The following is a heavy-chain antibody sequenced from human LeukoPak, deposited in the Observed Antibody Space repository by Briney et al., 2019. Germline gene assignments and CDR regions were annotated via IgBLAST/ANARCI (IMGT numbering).Heavy chain of an antibody. D-gene: IGHD3-10*01. J-gene: IGHJ3*02. Sequence: GGSLRLSCAASGFTFSSYAMSWVRQAPGKGLEWVSAISGSGGSTYYADSVKGRFTISRDNSKNTLYLQMNSLRAEDTAVYYCARDRLRGSQMITAFDIWGQGTMVTVSS. CDR2: ISGSGGST. CDR3: ARDRLRGSQMITAFDI. V-gene: IGHV3-23*01. CDR1: GFTFSSYA.